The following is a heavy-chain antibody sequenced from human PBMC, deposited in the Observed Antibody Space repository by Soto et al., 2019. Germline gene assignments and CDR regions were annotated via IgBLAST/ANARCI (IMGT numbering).Heavy chain of an antibody. CDR2: ISYDGSNK. J-gene: IGHJ6*02. D-gene: IGHD4-17*01. Sequence: GGSLRLSCAASGFTFSSYGMHWVRQAPGKGLEWVAVISYDGSNKYYADSVKGRFTISRDNSKNTLYLQMNSLRAEDTAVYYCAKCQVNGDYGYYYYGMDVWGQGTTVTVSS. V-gene: IGHV3-30*18. CDR3: AKCQVNGDYGYYYYGMDV. CDR1: GFTFSSYG.